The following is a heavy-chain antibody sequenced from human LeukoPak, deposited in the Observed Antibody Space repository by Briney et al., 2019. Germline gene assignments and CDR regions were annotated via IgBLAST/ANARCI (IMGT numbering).Heavy chain of an antibody. J-gene: IGHJ5*02. V-gene: IGHV1-46*01. D-gene: IGHD5-18*01. CDR2: INPSGGST. CDR1: GFTFTNYG. CDR3: ARSGDTAMVTVGWFDP. Sequence: GASVKVSCKTSGFTFTNYGLSWVRQAPGQGLEWMGIINPSGGSTSYAQKFQGRVTMTRDTSTSTVYMELSSLRSEDTAVYYCARSGDTAMVTVGWFDPWGQGTLVTVSS.